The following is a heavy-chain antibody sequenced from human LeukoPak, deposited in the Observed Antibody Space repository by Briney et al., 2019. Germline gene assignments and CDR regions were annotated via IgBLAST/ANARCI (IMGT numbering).Heavy chain of an antibody. CDR2: ISAYNGNT. Sequence: ASVKVSCKASGYTFTSYGISWVRQAPRQGLEWVGWISAYNGNTNNAQKLQGRGTMTTDTPTSTAYLELRSLRSDDTAVYYCAGDYSYYDYVWGSYRSNSFDYWGQGTLVTVSS. V-gene: IGHV1-18*01. J-gene: IGHJ4*02. CDR1: GYTFTSYG. CDR3: AGDYSYYDYVWGSYRSNSFDY. D-gene: IGHD3-16*02.